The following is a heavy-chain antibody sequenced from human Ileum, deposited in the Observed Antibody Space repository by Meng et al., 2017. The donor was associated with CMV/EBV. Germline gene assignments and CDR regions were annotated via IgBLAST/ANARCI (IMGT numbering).Heavy chain of an antibody. D-gene: IGHD3-10*01. CDR3: ARQSDHYYTSGTYFDF. J-gene: IGHJ4*02. CDR2: IYYDGTI. V-gene: IGHV4-39*01. CDR1: GGSISSTSYY. Sequence: QVQLQESGPGLVKPSQTLSLICTVAGGSISSTSYYWGWIRQPPGKGLEWIGIIYYDGTIYYNPSLKSRVTLSVDTSKNQFSLRLDSVTAADTAIYYCARQSDHYYTSGTYFDFWGQGALVTVSS.